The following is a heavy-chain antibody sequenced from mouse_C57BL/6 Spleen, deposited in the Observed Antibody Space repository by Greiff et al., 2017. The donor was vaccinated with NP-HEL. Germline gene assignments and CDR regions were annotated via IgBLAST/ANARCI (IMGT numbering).Heavy chain of an antibody. V-gene: IGHV1-82*01. J-gene: IGHJ3*01. Sequence: QVQLQQSGPELVKPGASVKISCKASGYAFSSSWMNWVKQRPGKGLEWIGRIYPGDGDTKYNGKFKGKATLTADKISSPAYMQLSSLTSEDSAVYFCAKFYDYGRDIDYWGQGTLVTVSA. D-gene: IGHD2-4*01. CDR3: AKFYDYGRDIDY. CDR2: IYPGDGDT. CDR1: GYAFSSSW.